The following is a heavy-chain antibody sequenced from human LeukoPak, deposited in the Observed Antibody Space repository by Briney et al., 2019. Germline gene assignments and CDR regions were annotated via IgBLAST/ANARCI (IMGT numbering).Heavy chain of an antibody. CDR1: GYTFTGYY. J-gene: IGHJ5*02. CDR2: INPNSGGT. D-gene: IGHD3-10*01. Sequence: ASVKVSCKASGYTFTGYYMHWVRQATGQGFEWMGWINPNSGGTNYAQKFQGRVTMTRDTSISTAYMELSRLRSDDTAVYYCARDVELLWFGELLYHNNWFDPWGQGTLVTVSS. CDR3: ARDVELLWFGELLYHNNWFDP. V-gene: IGHV1-2*02.